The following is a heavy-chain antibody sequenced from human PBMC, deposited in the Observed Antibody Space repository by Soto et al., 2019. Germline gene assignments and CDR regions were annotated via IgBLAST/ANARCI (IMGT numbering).Heavy chain of an antibody. J-gene: IGHJ4*02. V-gene: IGHV4-30-4*01. D-gene: IGHD4-17*01. CDR2: IYYGESP. CDR1: GGSVDSGNHY. Sequence: QVLVQESGPGLVKPSQTLTLSCTVSGGSVDSGNHYWNWIRQPPGKGLEWIGYIYYGESPDYNPSLKSRATISVDTSQSRFSLRLTSVTAADTAVYYCARDMGSAMTTRIFDHWGQGTLVTVSS. CDR3: ARDMGSAMTTRIFDH.